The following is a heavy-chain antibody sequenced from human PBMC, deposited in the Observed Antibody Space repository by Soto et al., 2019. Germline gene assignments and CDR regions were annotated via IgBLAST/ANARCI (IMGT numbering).Heavy chain of an antibody. CDR3: AIGNQWFDP. J-gene: IGHJ5*02. CDR1: GFSFSDSW. Sequence: EVQVVESGGGLVQPGESLRLSCAASGFSFSDSWMHWVRQAPGKGLMWVSRINSDGSSTNYADSVKGRFTISRDNSRNTLYLQMSSLRAEDTAVYYCAIGNQWFDPWGQGTLVTVS. V-gene: IGHV3-74*01. CDR2: INSDGSST.